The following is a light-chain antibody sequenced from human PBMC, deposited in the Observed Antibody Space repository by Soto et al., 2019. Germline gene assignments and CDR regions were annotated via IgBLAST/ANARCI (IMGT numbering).Light chain of an antibody. Sequence: EIVSWQSPSTLSLSPWERATLSCMASQSVSSSYLAWYQQKPGQAPSLLIYGASSRATGIPDRFSGSGSGTDFTLTISRLEPEDFAVYYCQQYGRSPWTFGQGTNVDNK. V-gene: IGKV3-20*01. CDR3: QQYGRSPWT. CDR1: QSVSSSY. J-gene: IGKJ1*01. CDR2: GAS.